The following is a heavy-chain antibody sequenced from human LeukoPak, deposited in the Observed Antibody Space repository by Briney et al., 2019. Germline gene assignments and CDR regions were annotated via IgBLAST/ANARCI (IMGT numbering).Heavy chain of an antibody. CDR3: ARERRYYGSGSYYKTLDY. Sequence: GRSLRLSCAASGFTFSSYGMHWVRQAPGKGLEWVAVIWYDGSNKYYVDSVKGRFTTSRDNSKNTLYLQMNSLRAEDTAVYYCARERRYYGSGSYYKTLDYWGQGTLVTVSS. J-gene: IGHJ4*02. CDR1: GFTFSSYG. V-gene: IGHV3-33*01. D-gene: IGHD3-10*01. CDR2: IWYDGSNK.